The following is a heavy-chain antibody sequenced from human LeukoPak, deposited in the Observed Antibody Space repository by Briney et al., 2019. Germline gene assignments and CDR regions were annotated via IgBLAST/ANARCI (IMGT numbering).Heavy chain of an antibody. Sequence: SETLSLTCAVYGGSFSGYYWSWIRQPPGKGLEWIGEINHSGSTNYNPSLKSRVTISVDTSKNQFSLELSSVTAADTAVYYCARLGSSSSGRAYYFDYWGQGTLVTVSS. CDR2: INHSGST. D-gene: IGHD6-6*01. V-gene: IGHV4-34*01. J-gene: IGHJ4*02. CDR3: ARLGSSSSGRAYYFDY. CDR1: GGSFSGYY.